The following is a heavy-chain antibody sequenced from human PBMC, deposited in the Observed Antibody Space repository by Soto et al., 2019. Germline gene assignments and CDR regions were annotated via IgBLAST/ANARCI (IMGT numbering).Heavy chain of an antibody. CDR3: ARKHSLDYIRWGLDP. J-gene: IGHJ5*02. V-gene: IGHV1-2*02. CDR1: GGTFSSYA. Sequence: ASVKVSCKASGGTFSSYAISWVRQAPGQGLEWMGRINPKSDDTNYTQKFQGRVTMTRDTSIDTAYLELTGLTSDDTATYYCARKHSLDYIRWGLDPWGQGTLVTV. CDR2: INPKSDDT. D-gene: IGHD4-4*01.